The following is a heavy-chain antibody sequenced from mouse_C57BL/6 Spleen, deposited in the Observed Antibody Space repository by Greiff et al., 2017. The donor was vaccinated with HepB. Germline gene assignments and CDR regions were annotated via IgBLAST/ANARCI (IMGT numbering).Heavy chain of an antibody. Sequence: EVKVVESEGGLVQPGSSMKLSCTASGFTFSDYYMAWVRQVPEKGLEWVANINYDGSSTYYLDSLKSRFIISRDNAKNILYLQMSSLKSEDTATYYCARGEAGTEYFDVWGTGTTVTVSS. CDR1: GFTFSDYY. CDR2: INYDGSST. CDR3: ARGEAGTEYFDV. V-gene: IGHV5-16*01. J-gene: IGHJ1*03. D-gene: IGHD4-1*01.